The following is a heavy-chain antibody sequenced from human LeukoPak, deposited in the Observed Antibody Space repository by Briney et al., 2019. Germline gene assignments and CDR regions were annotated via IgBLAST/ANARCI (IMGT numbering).Heavy chain of an antibody. J-gene: IGHJ4*02. Sequence: GRSLRLSCAASGFTFSNYGMHWVRQAPGKGLEWVAGISYDGSLKYYADSVKGRFTISRDNSKNTLYVQMDSLRSEDTAVYYCARDNDSRDPPHFDYWGQGTLVTVSA. CDR1: GFTFSNYG. D-gene: IGHD3-16*01. V-gene: IGHV3-30*03. CDR3: ARDNDSRDPPHFDY. CDR2: ISYDGSLK.